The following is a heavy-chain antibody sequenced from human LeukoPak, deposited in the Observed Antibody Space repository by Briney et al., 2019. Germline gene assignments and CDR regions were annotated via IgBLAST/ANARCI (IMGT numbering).Heavy chain of an antibody. J-gene: IGHJ6*02. Sequence: GGSLRLSCAASGFTLSDYDIHWVRQPIGKGLDWVSGLGSAGDKYHAGSERGRFTISREDAENSVYLQMNGQRPEDTAIYYCARAKRETSTRPWTSGMDVWGQGTRVTVSS. CDR2: LGSAGDK. CDR1: GFTLSDYD. CDR3: ARAKRETSTRPWTSGMDV. V-gene: IGHV3-13*01. D-gene: IGHD3/OR15-3a*01.